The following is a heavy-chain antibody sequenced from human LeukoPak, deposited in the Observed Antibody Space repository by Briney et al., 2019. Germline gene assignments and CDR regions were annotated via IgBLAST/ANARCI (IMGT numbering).Heavy chain of an antibody. Sequence: ASVKVSCKVSGYTLTQLSLHWVRQAPGKGLEWMGGFDPEDGETIYAQKFQGRVTMTEDTSTDTAYMELSSLRSEDTDVYYCATSSGSYYSLNAFDIWGQGTMVTVSS. CDR3: ATSSGSYYSLNAFDI. J-gene: IGHJ3*02. CDR1: GYTLTQLS. V-gene: IGHV1-24*01. CDR2: FDPEDGET. D-gene: IGHD1-26*01.